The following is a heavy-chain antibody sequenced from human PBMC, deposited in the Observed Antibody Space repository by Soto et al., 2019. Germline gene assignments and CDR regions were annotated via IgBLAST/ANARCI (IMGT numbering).Heavy chain of an antibody. V-gene: IGHV1-69*01. CDR2: IIPIFGTA. D-gene: IGHD2-2*01. J-gene: IGHJ4*02. CDR1: GGIFSSYG. CDR3: ARNSLTAAIDYFDL. Sequence: QVQLVQSGAEVKKPGSSVKVSCKVSGGIFSSYGISWVRQAPGQGLEWVGGIIPIFGTANYAQKFQGRVTVTADESTSTAFMELSSLRSEDTAVYYCARNSLTAAIDYFDLWGQGTLVTVSS.